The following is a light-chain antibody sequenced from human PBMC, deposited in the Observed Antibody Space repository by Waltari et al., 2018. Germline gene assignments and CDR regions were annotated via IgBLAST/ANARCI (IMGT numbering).Light chain of an antibody. CDR3: HHYNTCHPVT. J-gene: IGKJ2*01. CDR1: QTVKTN. V-gene: IGKV3-15*01. CDR2: DAS. Sequence: ASQTVKTNLAWYQRTPGQAPRLLIYDASKSATGIPARCSGSGSGTDFTLTISSLQSEDFGIYYCHHYNTCHPVTFGQGTKLDNK.